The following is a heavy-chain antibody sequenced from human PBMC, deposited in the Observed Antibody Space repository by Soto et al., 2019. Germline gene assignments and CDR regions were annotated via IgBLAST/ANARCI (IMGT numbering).Heavy chain of an antibody. V-gene: IGHV1-8*01. D-gene: IGHD3-22*01. CDR1: GYTFTSYD. Sequence: ASVKVSCKASGYTFTSYDINWVRQATGQGLEWMGWMNPNSGNTGYARKFQGRVTMTRNTSISTAYMELSSLRSEDTAVYYCARGGAVTMIVVAQGAFDIWGQGTMVTVSS. CDR3: ARGGAVTMIVVAQGAFDI. CDR2: MNPNSGNT. J-gene: IGHJ3*02.